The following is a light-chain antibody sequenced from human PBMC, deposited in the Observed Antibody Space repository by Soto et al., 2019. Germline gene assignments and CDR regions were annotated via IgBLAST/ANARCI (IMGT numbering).Light chain of an antibody. J-gene: IGLJ1*01. Sequence: QSVRTQPPSASGSPGQSVTISCTGTSSDVGGYNYVSWYQQHPGKAPKLMIYEVSKRPSGVPDRFSGSKSGNTASLTVSGLQAEDEADYYCSSYAGSNFYVFGTGTKV. CDR1: SSDVGGYNY. CDR2: EVS. V-gene: IGLV2-8*01. CDR3: SSYAGSNFYV.